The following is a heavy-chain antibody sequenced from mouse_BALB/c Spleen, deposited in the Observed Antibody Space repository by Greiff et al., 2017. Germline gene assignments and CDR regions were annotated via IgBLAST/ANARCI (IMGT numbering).Heavy chain of an antibody. V-gene: IGHV5-4*02. CDR2: ISDGGSYT. CDR3: ARDLYGSWFAY. J-gene: IGHJ3*01. Sequence: DVHLVESGGGLVKPGGSLKLSCAASGFTFSDYYMYWVRQTPEKRLEWVATISDGGSYTYYPDSVKGRFTISRDNAKNNLYLQMSSLKSEDTAMYYCARDLYGSWFAYWGQGTLVTVSA. D-gene: IGHD2-2*01. CDR1: GFTFSDYY.